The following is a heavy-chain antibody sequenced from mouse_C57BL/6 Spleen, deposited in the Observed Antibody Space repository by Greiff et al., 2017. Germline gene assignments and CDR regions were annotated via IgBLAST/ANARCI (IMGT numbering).Heavy chain of an antibody. J-gene: IGHJ4*01. CDR2: IYPGSGNT. CDR1: GYTFTDYY. Sequence: VHLVESGAELVRPGASVKLSCKASGYTFTDYYINWVKQRPGQGLEWIARIYPGSGNTYYNEKFKGKATLTAEKSSSTAYMQLSSLTSEDSAVYFCARSHYSNYLYYAMDYWGQGTSVTVSS. CDR3: ARSHYSNYLYYAMDY. V-gene: IGHV1-76*01. D-gene: IGHD2-5*01.